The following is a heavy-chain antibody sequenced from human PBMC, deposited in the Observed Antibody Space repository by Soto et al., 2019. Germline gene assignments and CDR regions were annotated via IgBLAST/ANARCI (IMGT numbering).Heavy chain of an antibody. V-gene: IGHV1-69*01. CDR1: GGTFSSYA. CDR2: IIPIFGTA. D-gene: IGHD6-6*01. J-gene: IGHJ6*02. Sequence: QVQLVQSGAEVKKPGSSVKVSCKASGGTFSSYAISWVRQAPGQGLEWMGGIIPIFGTANYAQKFQGRVTITADESTSTAYMELSSLRSEDTAVYYCARTITDSISKFGYYYGMDVWGQGTTVTVSS. CDR3: ARTITDSISKFGYYYGMDV.